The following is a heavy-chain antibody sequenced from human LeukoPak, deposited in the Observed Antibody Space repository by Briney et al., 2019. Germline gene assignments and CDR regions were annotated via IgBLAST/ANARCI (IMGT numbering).Heavy chain of an antibody. CDR2: INPDSGGT. D-gene: IGHD1-26*01. Sequence: ASVKVSCKASGYTFTDYYIHWVRQAPGQGLEWMGWINPDSGGTKPAQKFQGRVTMTRDTSISTAYMELSRLRSDDTAVYFCAKDIVGATTSAFNIWGQGTMVTASS. J-gene: IGHJ3*02. V-gene: IGHV1-2*02. CDR1: GYTFTDYY. CDR3: AKDIVGATTSAFNI.